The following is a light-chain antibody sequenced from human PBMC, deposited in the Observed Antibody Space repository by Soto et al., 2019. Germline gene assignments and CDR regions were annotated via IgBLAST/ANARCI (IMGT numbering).Light chain of an antibody. V-gene: IGLV2-14*01. Sequence: QSVLTQPASVSGSPGQSITISCTGTTSDIGAYNYVSWYQQHPGKAPKLMIYEVTNRPSGASDRFSGSKSDNTASLTISGLRAEDEADYYCTSYTTKSTWVFGGGTKATVL. CDR2: EVT. CDR3: TSYTTKSTWV. J-gene: IGLJ3*02. CDR1: TSDIGAYNY.